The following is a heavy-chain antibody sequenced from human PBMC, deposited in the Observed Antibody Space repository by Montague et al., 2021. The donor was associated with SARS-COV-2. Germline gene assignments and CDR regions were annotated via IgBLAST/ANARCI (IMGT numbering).Heavy chain of an antibody. CDR2: IYSGGST. CDR1: GLPVSSNN. J-gene: IGHJ6*02. Sequence: SLSISFSASGLPVSSNNMRWVRQAPGKGLEWVSVIYSGGSTQYADSVKGRFTISRDKSNYTLYLQMNSLRAEDTAVYYCAARADYYYGMDVWGQGTSVTVSS. V-gene: IGHV3-66*01. CDR3: AARADYYYGMDV.